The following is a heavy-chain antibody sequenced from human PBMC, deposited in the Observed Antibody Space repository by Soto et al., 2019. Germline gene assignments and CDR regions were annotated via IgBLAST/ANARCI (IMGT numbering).Heavy chain of an antibody. CDR3: AKVSRFLDSGLI. J-gene: IGHJ4*03. CDR2: ISGGGGPT. V-gene: IGHV3-23*01. Sequence: GGSLRLSCAASGFTFSTYAMTWVRQAPGKGLEWVSAISGGGGPTYYADSVKGRFTISRDNSKNTLYLQMNSLRADDTAVYYCAKVSRFLDSGLIWGQGTLVTVSS. CDR1: GFTFSTYA. D-gene: IGHD3-10*01.